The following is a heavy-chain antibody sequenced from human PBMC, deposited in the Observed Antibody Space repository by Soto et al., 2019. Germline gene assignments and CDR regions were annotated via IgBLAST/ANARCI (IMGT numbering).Heavy chain of an antibody. CDR3: ARDLDRVLYDY. CDR2: VSHDGSTT. Sequence: PGGSLRLSCAASGFTFSNYVMHWVRQAPGKGLVWVSRVSHDGSTTSYADSVKGRFTISRDNSKNTLYLQMNSLRDEDTAVYYCARDLDRVLYDYWGQGTPVTVSS. CDR1: GFTFSNYV. D-gene: IGHD3-3*01. V-gene: IGHV3-74*01. J-gene: IGHJ4*02.